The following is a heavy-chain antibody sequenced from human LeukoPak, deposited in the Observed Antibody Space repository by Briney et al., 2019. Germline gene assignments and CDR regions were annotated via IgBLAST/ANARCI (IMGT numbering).Heavy chain of an antibody. V-gene: IGHV3-23*01. D-gene: IGHD3-10*01. CDR3: AKDLIFTMVRGVKALDY. Sequence: GGSLRLSCAASGFTVSSNYMSWVRQAPGKGLEWVSGISGSGEATFYVDSVKGRFIISRDNSKNTLYLQMNNLRAEDTAVYYCAKDLIFTMVRGVKALDYWGQGTLVTVSS. CDR2: ISGSGEAT. J-gene: IGHJ4*02. CDR1: GFTVSSNY.